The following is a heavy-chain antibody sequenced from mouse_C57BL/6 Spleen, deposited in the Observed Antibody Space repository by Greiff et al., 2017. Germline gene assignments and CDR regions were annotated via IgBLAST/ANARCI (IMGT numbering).Heavy chain of an antibody. V-gene: IGHV3-6*01. D-gene: IGHD1-1*01. Sequence: EVQLQESGPGLVKPSQSLSLTCSVTCYSITSGYYWNWIRQFPGNKLEWMGYISYDGSNNYNPSLKNRISITRDTSKNQFFLKLNSVTTEDTATYYGARDYYGSSYRFAYWGQGTLVTVSA. CDR2: ISYDGSN. CDR3: ARDYYGSSYRFAY. J-gene: IGHJ3*01. CDR1: CYSITSGYY.